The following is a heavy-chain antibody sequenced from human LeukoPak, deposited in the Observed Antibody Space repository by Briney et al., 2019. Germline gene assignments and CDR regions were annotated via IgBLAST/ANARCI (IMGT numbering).Heavy chain of an antibody. CDR1: GFTFSSYG. Sequence: PGGSLGLSCAASGFTFSSYGMSWVRQAPGKGLEWVSTISGSGGSTYYADSVKGRFTISRDNAKNSLYLQMNSLRAEDTAVYYCARDLSVGSKPDLGFDYWGQGTLVTVSS. CDR3: ARDLSVGSKPDLGFDY. CDR2: ISGSGGST. J-gene: IGHJ4*02. D-gene: IGHD1-26*01. V-gene: IGHV3-23*01.